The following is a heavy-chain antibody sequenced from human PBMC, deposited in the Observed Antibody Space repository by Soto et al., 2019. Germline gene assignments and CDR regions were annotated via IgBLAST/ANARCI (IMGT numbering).Heavy chain of an antibody. Sequence: SETLSLTCTVSGASISSHYWSWLRQPPGKQLEWVGYIYNGGSTNQNPSLNSRVSISIDTSRNQFSLRLRSVTAADTAVYFCARTEYDTIGHDYWGPGTLVTVSS. CDR1: GASISSHY. CDR3: ARTEYDTIGHDY. CDR2: IYNGGST. D-gene: IGHD3-22*01. V-gene: IGHV4-59*11. J-gene: IGHJ4*02.